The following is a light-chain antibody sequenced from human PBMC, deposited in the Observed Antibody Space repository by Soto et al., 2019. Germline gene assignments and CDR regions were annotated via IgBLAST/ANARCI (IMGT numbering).Light chain of an antibody. CDR3: SSYAGSNQGV. V-gene: IGLV2-8*01. J-gene: IGLJ1*01. Sequence: QSALTQPPSASGSPGQSVTISCTGTSSDVGGYNYVSWYQQHPGKAPKLMIYEVSKRPSGVPDRFSGSKSGNTASLTVSGLQAEDEADYYCSSYAGSNQGVFGTGTQLTVL. CDR1: SSDVGGYNY. CDR2: EVS.